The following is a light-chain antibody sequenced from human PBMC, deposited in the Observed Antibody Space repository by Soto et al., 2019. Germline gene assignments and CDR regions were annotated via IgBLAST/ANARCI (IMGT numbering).Light chain of an antibody. J-gene: IGKJ2*01. CDR3: QQYNSYSYT. Sequence: DIQMTQSPSTLSASVGDRVTITCRASQSINTWLAWYQQKPGKAPKLLIYKASSLESGVPSRFSGSESGTEFTLTISNLQPDDFATYYCQQYNSYSYTFGQGTKLEIK. CDR1: QSINTW. V-gene: IGKV1-5*03. CDR2: KAS.